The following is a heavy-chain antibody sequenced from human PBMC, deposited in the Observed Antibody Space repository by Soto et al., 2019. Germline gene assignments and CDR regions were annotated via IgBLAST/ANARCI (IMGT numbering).Heavy chain of an antibody. CDR3: ARGRFLEYRYGMEV. CDR1: GGSISSGDYY. J-gene: IGHJ6*02. V-gene: IGHV4-30-4*01. D-gene: IGHD3-3*01. CDR2: IYYSGST. Sequence: SETLSLTCTVSGGSISSGDYYWSWIRQPPGKGLEWIGYIYYSGSTYYNPSLKSRGTISVDTSKNQFSLKLSSVTAADTAGYYCARGRFLEYRYGMEVWGQGTTVTVSS.